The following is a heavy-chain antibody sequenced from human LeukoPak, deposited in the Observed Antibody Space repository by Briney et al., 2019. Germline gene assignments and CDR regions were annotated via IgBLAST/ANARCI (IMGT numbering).Heavy chain of an antibody. V-gene: IGHV1-8*01. J-gene: IGHJ4*02. Sequence: GASVKVSCKASGYTFTSYDINWVRQATGQGLEWMGWMNPNSGNTGYAQKFQGRVTMTRNTSISTAYMELSSLRSEDTAVYYCARDPGDSSGTYFDYWGQGTLATVSS. CDR2: MNPNSGNT. D-gene: IGHD3-22*01. CDR3: ARDPGDSSGTYFDY. CDR1: GYTFTSYD.